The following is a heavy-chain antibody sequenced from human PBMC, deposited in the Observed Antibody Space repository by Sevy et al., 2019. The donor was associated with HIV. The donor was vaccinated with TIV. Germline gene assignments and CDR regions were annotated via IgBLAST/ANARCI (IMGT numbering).Heavy chain of an antibody. CDR1: GFTFSSYS. V-gene: IGHV3-21*01. D-gene: IGHD2-15*01. CDR2: ISSSSSYI. J-gene: IGHJ3*02. Sequence: GSLRLSCAASGFTFSSYSMNWVRQAPGKGLEWVSSISSSSSYIYYADSVKGRFTISRDNAKNSLYLQMNSLRAEDTAVYYCARDPGYCSGGSCYSDTNDAFDIWGQGTMVTVSS. CDR3: ARDPGYCSGGSCYSDTNDAFDI.